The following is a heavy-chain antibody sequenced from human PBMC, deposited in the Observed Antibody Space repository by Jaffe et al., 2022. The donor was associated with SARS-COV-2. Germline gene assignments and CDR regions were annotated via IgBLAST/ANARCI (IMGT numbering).Heavy chain of an antibody. CDR2: IDPSDSYT. V-gene: IGHV5-10-1*03. CDR3: AIRLASSYWYFGL. J-gene: IGHJ2*01. D-gene: IGHD2-2*01. CDR1: GYSFTRYW. Sequence: EVQLVQSGAEVKKPGESLRISCKGSGYSFTRYWISWVRQMPGKGLEWMGRIDPSDSYTTYSPSFQGHVTITADKSISTAYLQWSSLEASDTAMYYCAIRLASSYWYFGLWGRGTLVTVSS.